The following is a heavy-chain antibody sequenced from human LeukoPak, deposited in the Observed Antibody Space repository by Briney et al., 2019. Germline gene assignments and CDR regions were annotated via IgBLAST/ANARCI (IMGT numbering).Heavy chain of an antibody. CDR2: INPNSGGT. CDR1: GYTFTGYY. V-gene: IGHV1-2*02. Sequence: ASVKVSCKASGYTFTGYYMHWVRQAPGQGLEWMGWINPNSGGTNHAQNFQGRVTLTRGTSISTAYMEPSSLRSDDSAVYYCAGEYCSGGSCRQGFDYWGQGTLVTVSS. CDR3: AGEYCSGGSCRQGFDY. J-gene: IGHJ4*02. D-gene: IGHD2-15*01.